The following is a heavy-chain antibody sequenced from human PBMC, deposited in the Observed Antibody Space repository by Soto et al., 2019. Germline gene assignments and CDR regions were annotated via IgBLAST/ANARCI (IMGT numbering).Heavy chain of an antibody. CDR3: ARSGPPPIVVVPAARGEYYYYGMDV. V-gene: IGHV3-11*06. CDR2: ISSSSSYT. CDR1: GFTFSDYY. D-gene: IGHD2-2*01. J-gene: IGHJ6*02. Sequence: GGSLRLSCAASGFTFSDYYMSWIRQAPGKGLEWVSYISSSSSYTNYADSVKGRFTISRDNAKNSLYLQMNSLRAGDTAVYYCARSGPPPIVVVPAARGEYYYYGMDVWGQGTTVTVSS.